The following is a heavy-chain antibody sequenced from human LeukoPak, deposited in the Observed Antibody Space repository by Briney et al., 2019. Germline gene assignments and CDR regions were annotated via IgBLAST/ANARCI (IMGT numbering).Heavy chain of an antibody. D-gene: IGHD2-8*01. CDR3: AKNGQGGFSFDP. V-gene: IGHV4-34*01. CDR1: GESLNGHY. J-gene: IGHJ5*02. CDR2: GDDSGGT. Sequence: SGTLSLTCAVYGESLNGHYWSWIRQPPGKGPEWIGEGDDSGGTKFNPSLKGRVAISADTSKNQFSLKLSSVTAADTAVYYCAKNGQGGFSFDPWGQGTLVTVSS.